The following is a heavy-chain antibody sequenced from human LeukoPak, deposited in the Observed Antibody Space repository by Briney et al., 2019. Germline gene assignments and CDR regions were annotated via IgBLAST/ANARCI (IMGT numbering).Heavy chain of an antibody. Sequence: GGSLRLSCTVSGFNFNNYWMHWVRQAPGKGLVWVSRMNNDGRVITYADSVKGRLTISRDNAKNTLYLQMNSLRAEDTAVYYCAREFEATGFWALDYWGQGTLVNASS. CDR3: AREFEATGFWALDY. V-gene: IGHV3-74*01. CDR1: GFNFNNYW. J-gene: IGHJ4*02. D-gene: IGHD3-16*01. CDR2: MNNDGRVI.